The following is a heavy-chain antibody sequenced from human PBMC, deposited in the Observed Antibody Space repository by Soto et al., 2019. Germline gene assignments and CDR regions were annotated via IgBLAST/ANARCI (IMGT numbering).Heavy chain of an antibody. V-gene: IGHV3-23*01. D-gene: IGHD3-3*01. J-gene: IGHJ4*02. CDR2: ISGSGGST. CDR1: GFTFSNYS. Sequence: PGGSLRLSCAASGFTFSNYSINWVRQAPGKGLEWVSAISGSGGSTYYADSVKGRFTISRDNSKNTLYLQMNSLRAEDTAVYYCAKYSGPTYYDFWSGYYIDYWGQGTLVTVPQ. CDR3: AKYSGPTYYDFWSGYYIDY.